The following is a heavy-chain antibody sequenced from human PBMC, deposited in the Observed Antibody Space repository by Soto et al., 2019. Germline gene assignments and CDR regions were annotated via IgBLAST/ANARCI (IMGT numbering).Heavy chain of an antibody. CDR1: GSSLSTSWVG. CDR3: AHNKGYCNGHNCYYHFDF. V-gene: IGHV2-5*02. D-gene: IGHD2-15*01. J-gene: IGHJ4*02. CDR2: IFWDDDE. Sequence: SGPTLVNPTQTLTLTCTFSGSSLSTSWVGVGWIRQPPGKALEWLALIFWDDDERYNPSLQSRLAITKDTSKNQVVLTMTNLDPVDTATYYCAHNKGYCNGHNCYYHFDFWGQGTLVTVSS.